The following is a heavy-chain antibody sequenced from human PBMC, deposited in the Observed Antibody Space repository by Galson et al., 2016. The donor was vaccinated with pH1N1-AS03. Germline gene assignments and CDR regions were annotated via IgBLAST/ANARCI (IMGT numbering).Heavy chain of an antibody. D-gene: IGHD6-13*01. CDR2: IIPILAIA. V-gene: IGHV1-69*04. Sequence: SVKVSCKASGGTFNSYAISWVRQAPGQGLEWMGRIIPILAIANYAQRFQGRVTIIADKSTSTAYMELSSLRSEDTAVYYCANGRGSWYGPYNWFDPWGQGTLVAVSS. J-gene: IGHJ5*02. CDR1: GGTFNSYA. CDR3: ANGRGSWYGPYNWFDP.